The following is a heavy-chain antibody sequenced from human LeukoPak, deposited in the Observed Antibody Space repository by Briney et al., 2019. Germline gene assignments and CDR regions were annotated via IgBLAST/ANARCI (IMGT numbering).Heavy chain of an antibody. Sequence: GASVKVSCKASGGTFSSYAISWVRQAPGQGLEWMGRIIPILGIANYAQKFQGRVTITADKSTSTAYMELSSLRSEDTAVYYCARDPMVRGVSNWFDPWGQGTLVTVSS. CDR2: IIPILGIA. CDR3: ARDPMVRGVSNWFDP. V-gene: IGHV1-69*04. D-gene: IGHD3-10*01. CDR1: GGTFSSYA. J-gene: IGHJ5*02.